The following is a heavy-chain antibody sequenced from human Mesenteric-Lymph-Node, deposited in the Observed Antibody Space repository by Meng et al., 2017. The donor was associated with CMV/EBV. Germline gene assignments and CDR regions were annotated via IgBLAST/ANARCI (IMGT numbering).Heavy chain of an antibody. CDR1: GGSISSSNW. CDR3: ARVDSGYENYFDY. J-gene: IGHJ4*02. CDR2: IYHSGST. Sequence: CPFSGGSISSSNWWSWVRQPPGKGLEWIGEIYHSGSTNYNPSLKSRVTISVDKSKNQFSLKLSSVTAADTAVYYCARVDSGYENYFDYWGQGTLVTVSS. D-gene: IGHD5-12*01. V-gene: IGHV4-4*02.